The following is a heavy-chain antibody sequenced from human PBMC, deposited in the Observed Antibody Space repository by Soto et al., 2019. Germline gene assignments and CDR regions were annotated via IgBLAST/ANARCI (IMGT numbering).Heavy chain of an antibody. J-gene: IGHJ5*02. Sequence: GGSLRLSCAASGFTFSSYAMSWVRQAPGKGLEWVSAISGSGGSTYYADSVKGRFTISRDNSKNTLYLQMNSLRAEDTAVYYCAKDFHRWIWSGSKNWFDPWGQGTLVTVSS. V-gene: IGHV3-23*01. CDR1: GFTFSSYA. CDR3: AKDFHRWIWSGSKNWFDP. CDR2: ISGSGGST. D-gene: IGHD3-3*01.